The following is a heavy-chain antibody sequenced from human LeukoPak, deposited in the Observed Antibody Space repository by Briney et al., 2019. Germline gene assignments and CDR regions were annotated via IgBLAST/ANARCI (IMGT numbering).Heavy chain of an antibody. V-gene: IGHV4-61*02. D-gene: IGHD3-10*01. J-gene: IGHJ4*02. CDR3: AREPAAGSGNY. CDR2: IYTSGST. CDR1: GGSISRGNYY. Sequence: PSETLSLTCTVSGGSISRGNYYWSWIRQPAGKGLEWIGRIYTSGSTNYNPSLKSRVTISVDTSKNQFSLRLSPVTAADTAVYYCAREPAAGSGNYRGQGTLVTVSS.